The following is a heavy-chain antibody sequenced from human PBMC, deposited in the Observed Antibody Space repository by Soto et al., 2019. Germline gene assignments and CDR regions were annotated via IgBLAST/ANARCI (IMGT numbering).Heavy chain of an antibody. CDR2: IYYSGST. CDR3: ARSFGWYAIDH. D-gene: IGHD6-19*01. V-gene: IGHV4-59*12. J-gene: IGHJ1*01. CDR1: GGSISSYY. Sequence: PSETLSLTCTVSGGSISSYYWSWIRQPPGKGLEWIGYIYYSGSTNYNPSLKSRVTISVDTSKNQFSLKLSSVTAADTAVYYCARSFGWYAIDHWGQGTLVTVSS.